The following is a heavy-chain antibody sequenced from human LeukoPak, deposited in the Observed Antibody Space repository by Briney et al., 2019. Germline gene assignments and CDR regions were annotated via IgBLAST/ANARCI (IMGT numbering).Heavy chain of an antibody. Sequence: PGGSLRLSCAASGFTVSGNYMSWVRQAPGKGLEWVSVIYSGGDTYSADSVKGRFTISRDNSKNTVYLQMNSLRAEDTAVYYCARDLVDTAMWEFDYWGQGTLVTVSS. CDR1: GFTVSGNY. D-gene: IGHD5-18*01. J-gene: IGHJ4*02. V-gene: IGHV3-53*01. CDR3: ARDLVDTAMWEFDY. CDR2: IYSGGDT.